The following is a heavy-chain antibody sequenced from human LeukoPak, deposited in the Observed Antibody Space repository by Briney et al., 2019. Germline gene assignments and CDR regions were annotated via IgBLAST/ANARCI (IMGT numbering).Heavy chain of an antibody. V-gene: IGHV3-23*01. CDR1: GFTLRSYG. J-gene: IGHJ4*02. CDR3: TTARFAPLLEWLAIIDY. CDR2: ITSGYST. D-gene: IGHD3-3*01. Sequence: PGGTLRLSCAASGFTLRSYGMSWVRQAPGKGLEWVSAITSGYSTYYADSVKGRFTISRDNSKNTLYLQMNSLKTEDTAVYYCTTARFAPLLEWLAIIDYWGQGTLVTVSS.